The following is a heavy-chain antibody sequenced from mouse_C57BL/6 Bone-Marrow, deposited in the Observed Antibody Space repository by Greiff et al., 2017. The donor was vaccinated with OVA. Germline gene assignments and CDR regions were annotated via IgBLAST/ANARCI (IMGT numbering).Heavy chain of an antibody. J-gene: IGHJ3*01. CDR1: GYTFTSYW. CDR2: IDPSDSYT. CDR3: ARDSGTSFAH. V-gene: IGHV1-59*01. D-gene: IGHD4-1*01. Sequence: QVQLQQPGAELVRPGTSVKLSCKASGYTFTSYWMHWVKQRPGQGLEWIGVIDPSDSYTNYNQKFKGKATLTVDTSSSTAYMQLSSLTSEDSAVYYCARDSGTSFAHWGQGTLVTVSA.